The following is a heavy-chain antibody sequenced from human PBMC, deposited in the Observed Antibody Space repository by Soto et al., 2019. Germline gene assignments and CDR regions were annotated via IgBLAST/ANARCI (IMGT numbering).Heavy chain of an antibody. CDR3: ARRPTTFGELLDNYFDY. Sequence: QVQLVQSGAEVKKPGSSVKVSCKASGGTFSSYAISWVRQAPGQGLEWMGGIIPIFGTANYEQKFQGRVTITADEPTSTAYMELSSLRSEDTAVYYCARRPTTFGELLDNYFDYWGQGSLVTVSS. CDR1: GGTFSSYA. V-gene: IGHV1-69*01. D-gene: IGHD3-10*01. CDR2: IIPIFGTA. J-gene: IGHJ4*02.